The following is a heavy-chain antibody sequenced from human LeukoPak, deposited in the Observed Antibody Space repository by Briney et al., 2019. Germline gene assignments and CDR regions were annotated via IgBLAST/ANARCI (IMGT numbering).Heavy chain of an antibody. D-gene: IGHD2-8*01. CDR1: GGSISSGGYY. J-gene: IGHJ4*02. CDR3: ARAPEVYAIDVDY. CDR2: IYHSGST. V-gene: IGHV4-30-2*01. Sequence: PSETLSLTCTVSGGSISSGGYYWSWIRQPPGKGLEWIGYIYHSGSTYYSPSLKSRVTISVDRSKNQFSLKLSSVTAADTAVYYCARAPEVYAIDVDYWGQGTLVTVSS.